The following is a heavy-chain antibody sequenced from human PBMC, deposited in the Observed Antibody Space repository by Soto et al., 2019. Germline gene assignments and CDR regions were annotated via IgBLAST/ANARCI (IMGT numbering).Heavy chain of an antibody. V-gene: IGHV3-23*01. CDR2: ISGSGRTT. Sequence: EVQLLESGGGLVQPGGSLRLSCAASGFTFGPYAMKWLRQAPGRGLECVSFISGSGRTTYYAESVKGRFTVSRDNSKSTMYLQMNSLRAEDTALYYFAKCRVPYYSYYYMDVWGKGTTVTVSS. J-gene: IGHJ6*03. CDR1: GFTFGPYA. CDR3: AKCRVPYYSYYYMDV.